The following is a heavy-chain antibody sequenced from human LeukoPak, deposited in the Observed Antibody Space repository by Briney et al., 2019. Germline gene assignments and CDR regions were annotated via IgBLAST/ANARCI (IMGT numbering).Heavy chain of an antibody. V-gene: IGHV4-59*01. CDR1: GGSISSYF. CDR3: ARSYYDPSAFDI. Sequence: SETLSLTCAVYGGSISSYFWSWIRQPPGKGLQYIGYIYYSGSTNYNPSLKSRVTISVGTSKNHFSLRLTSVTAADTAVYYCARSYYDPSAFDIWGQGTMVTVSS. D-gene: IGHD3-22*01. CDR2: IYYSGST. J-gene: IGHJ3*02.